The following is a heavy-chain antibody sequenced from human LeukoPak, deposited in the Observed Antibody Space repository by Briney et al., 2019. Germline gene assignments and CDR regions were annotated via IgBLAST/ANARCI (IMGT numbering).Heavy chain of an antibody. CDR2: IKQDGSEK. J-gene: IGHJ4*02. CDR1: GFTFSSYS. CDR3: ARTEGSVLRFLEWSMGPYFDY. V-gene: IGHV3-7*01. D-gene: IGHD3-3*01. Sequence: GGSLRLSCAASGFTFSSYSMNWVRQAPGKGLEWVANIKQDGSEKYYVDSVKGRFTISRDNAKNSLYLQMNSLRAEDTAVYYCARTEGSVLRFLEWSMGPYFDYWGQGTLVTVSS.